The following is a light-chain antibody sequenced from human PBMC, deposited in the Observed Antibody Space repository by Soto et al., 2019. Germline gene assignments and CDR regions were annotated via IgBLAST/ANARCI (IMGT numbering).Light chain of an antibody. CDR3: QQYNGYSRT. CDR2: DAS. Sequence: DIQMTQSPSTLSASVGDRVTITCRASQSVSNWWSWYQQKPGKAPKLLIYDASSLESGVPSRFSGSGSGTEFTLTISCLQPDDFASYSCQQYNGYSRTFGQGTKVEIK. V-gene: IGKV1-5*01. CDR1: QSVSNW. J-gene: IGKJ1*01.